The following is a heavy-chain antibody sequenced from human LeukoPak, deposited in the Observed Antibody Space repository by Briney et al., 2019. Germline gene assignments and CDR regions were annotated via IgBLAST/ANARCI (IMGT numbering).Heavy chain of an antibody. V-gene: IGHV3-21*04. J-gene: IGHJ4*02. CDR2: ISSSSSYI. CDR1: GFTFSSYS. Sequence: GGSLRLSCAASGFTFSSYSMNWVRQAPGKGLEWVSSISSSSSYIYYADSVKGRFTISRDNSRNTVHLQMNNLRAEDTAVYYCARQLGYCSDGSCYFDHWGQGVLVTVSS. D-gene: IGHD2-15*01. CDR3: ARQLGYCSDGSCYFDH.